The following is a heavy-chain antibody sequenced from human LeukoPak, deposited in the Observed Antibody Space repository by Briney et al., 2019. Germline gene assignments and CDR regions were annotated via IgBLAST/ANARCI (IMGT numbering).Heavy chain of an antibody. CDR2: IYYTGNT. Sequence: SETLSLTCNVSGGAIRGYYWSWMRQPPGKGLEWIGHIYYTGNTNYNPFLKSRVTISVDMSKSQFSLRLTSVTTADTAVYYCARGFRNSFSDFWGQGTLVTVSS. V-gene: IGHV4-59*01. CDR1: GGAIRGYY. D-gene: IGHD1-7*01. J-gene: IGHJ4*02. CDR3: ARGFRNSFSDF.